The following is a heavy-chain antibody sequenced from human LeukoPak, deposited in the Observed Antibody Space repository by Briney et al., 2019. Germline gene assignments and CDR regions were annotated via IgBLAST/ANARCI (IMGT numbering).Heavy chain of an antibody. J-gene: IGHJ4*02. V-gene: IGHV3-11*01. CDR2: ISSSGSSM. Sequence: GGSLRLSCAASGSTFSEYYMSWIRQAPGKGLEWVSYISSSGSSMYYADSVKGRFTISRDNAKHSVHLQMNSLRAEDTAVYYCARVLSSGYAPFDYWGQGTLVTVSS. CDR3: ARVLSSGYAPFDY. CDR1: GSTFSEYY. D-gene: IGHD3-22*01.